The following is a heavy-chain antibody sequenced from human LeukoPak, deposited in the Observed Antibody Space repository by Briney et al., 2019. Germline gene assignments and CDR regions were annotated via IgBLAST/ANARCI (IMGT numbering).Heavy chain of an antibody. CDR2: IYYSGST. Sequence: SETLSLTCTVSGGSISSYYWSWIRQPPGKGLEWIGYIYYSGSTNYNPSLKSRVTISVDSSKNQFSLKLSSVTAADTAVYYCARVHYYGSGSRSFWFDPWGQGTLVTVSS. V-gene: IGHV4-59*01. CDR1: GGSISSYY. D-gene: IGHD3-10*01. CDR3: ARVHYYGSGSRSFWFDP. J-gene: IGHJ5*02.